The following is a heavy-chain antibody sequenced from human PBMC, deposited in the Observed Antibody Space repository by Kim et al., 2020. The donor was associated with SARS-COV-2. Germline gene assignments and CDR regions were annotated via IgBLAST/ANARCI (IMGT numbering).Heavy chain of an antibody. CDR3: AKEGSEGAAVYYYYGMDV. V-gene: IGHV3-23*01. Sequence: GGSLRLSCAASGFTFSSYAMSWVRQAPGKGLEWVSAISGSGGSTYYADSVKGRFTISRDNSKNTLYLQMNSLRAEDTAVYYCAKEGSEGAAVYYYYGMDVWGQGTTVTVSS. CDR2: ISGSGGST. J-gene: IGHJ6*02. CDR1: GFTFSSYA. D-gene: IGHD3-16*01.